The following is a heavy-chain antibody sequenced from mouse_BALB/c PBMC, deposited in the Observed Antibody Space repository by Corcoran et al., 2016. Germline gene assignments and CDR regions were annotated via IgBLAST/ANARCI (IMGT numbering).Heavy chain of an antibody. V-gene: IGHV4-1*02. CDR2: INPDSSTR. D-gene: IGHD1-2*01. CDR1: GFDVSRFW. CDR3: ARLHYYALSAY. Sequence: EVKLLESGGGLVQPGGSLKLSCAAAGFDVSRFWMNWVRQAPGNGLEWIGEINPDSSTRNYTPCLKDKFIISRDNAKNTLYLQMSRLRSEDTALYYCARLHYYALSAYWGQGTLVTVSA. J-gene: IGHJ3*01.